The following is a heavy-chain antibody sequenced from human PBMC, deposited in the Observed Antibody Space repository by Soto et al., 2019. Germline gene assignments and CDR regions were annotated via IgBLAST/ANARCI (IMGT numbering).Heavy chain of an antibody. CDR3: ARGQRPLDYGDLGGDYYGMDV. J-gene: IGHJ6*02. V-gene: IGHV4-34*01. CDR2: INHSGST. Sequence: SETLSLTCAVYGGSFSGYYWSWIRQPPGKGLEWIGEINHSGSTNYNPSLKSRVTISVDTSKNQFSLKLSSVTAADTAVYYCARGQRPLDYGDLGGDYYGMDVWGQGTTVTVSS. CDR1: GGSFSGYY. D-gene: IGHD4-17*01.